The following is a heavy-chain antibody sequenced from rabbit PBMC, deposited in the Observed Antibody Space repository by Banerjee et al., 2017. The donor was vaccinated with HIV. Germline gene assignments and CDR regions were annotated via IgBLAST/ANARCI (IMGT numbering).Heavy chain of an antibody. Sequence: TCKASGFTFSIYWICWVRQAPGKGLEWIACIDPASSGSTLYATWAKGRLTISKTSWTTVTLQMTSLTAADTATYFCARDLTGVIGWNFNVWGQGTLVTVS. V-gene: IGHV1S45*01. CDR1: GFTFSIYW. CDR2: IDPASSGST. D-gene: IGHD1-1*01. J-gene: IGHJ4*01. CDR3: ARDLTGVIGWNFNV.